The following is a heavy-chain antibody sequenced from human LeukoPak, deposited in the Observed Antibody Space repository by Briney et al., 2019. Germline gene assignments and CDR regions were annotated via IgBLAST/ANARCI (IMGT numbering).Heavy chain of an antibody. CDR1: GGTFSSYA. Sequence: SVKVSCKASGGTFSSYAISWVRQAPGQGLEWMGGIIPIFGTANYAQKFQGRVTITTDESTSTAYMELSSLRSEDTAVYYCAASIRGAYCSSTSCYRFYYMDVWGKGTTVTVSS. CDR2: IIPIFGTA. V-gene: IGHV1-69*05. CDR3: AASIRGAYCSSTSCYRFYYMDV. J-gene: IGHJ6*03. D-gene: IGHD2-2*02.